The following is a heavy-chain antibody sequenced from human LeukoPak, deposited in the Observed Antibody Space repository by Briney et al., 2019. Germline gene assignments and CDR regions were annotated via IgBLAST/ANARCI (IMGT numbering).Heavy chain of an antibody. CDR2: IRNDGGKK. Sequence: SGGSLRLSCAASGFTFKTYGMHWVRQAPGKGLEWVAFIRNDGGKKDYEDSVRGRFTISRDNSKNTLYLQMNSLRAEDTAVYYCARVERSYDFWSGYVVHMDVWGKGTTVTVSS. J-gene: IGHJ6*03. V-gene: IGHV3-30*02. CDR3: ARVERSYDFWSGYVVHMDV. CDR1: GFTFKTYG. D-gene: IGHD3-3*01.